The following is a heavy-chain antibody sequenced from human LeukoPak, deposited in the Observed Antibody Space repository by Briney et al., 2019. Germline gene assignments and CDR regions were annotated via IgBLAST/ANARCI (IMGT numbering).Heavy chain of an antibody. J-gene: IGHJ4*02. CDR1: GGSISSYY. Sequence: SETLSLTCTASGGSISSYYWSWIRQPPGKGLEWIGYIYYSGSTNYNPSLKSRVTISVDTSKNQFSLKLSSVTAADTAVYYCSSGYYWTFDYWGQGTLVTVSS. V-gene: IGHV4-59*01. CDR2: IYYSGST. CDR3: SSGYYWTFDY. D-gene: IGHD3-22*01.